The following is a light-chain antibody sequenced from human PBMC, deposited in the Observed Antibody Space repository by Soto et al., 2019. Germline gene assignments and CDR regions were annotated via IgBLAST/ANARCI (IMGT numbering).Light chain of an antibody. CDR2: KTN. V-gene: IGLV1-47*01. CDR1: SSNIGGNY. Sequence: QSVLTQPPSASETPGQRVTISCSGSSSNIGGNYVYWYQQLPGTAPKLLIYKTNQRPSGVPDRFSGSKSGTSASLAISGLRSEDEAHYYCAAWDDSLSGVVFGGGTKLTVL. CDR3: AAWDDSLSGVV. J-gene: IGLJ2*01.